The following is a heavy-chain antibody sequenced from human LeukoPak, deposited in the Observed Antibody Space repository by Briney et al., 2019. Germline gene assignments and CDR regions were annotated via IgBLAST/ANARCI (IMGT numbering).Heavy chain of an antibody. CDR1: GFTFSSYA. CDR2: ISYDGSNK. CDR3: ARVGSYGPGSMDV. Sequence: GGSLRLSRAASGFTFSSYAMHWVRQAPAKGLEWVAVISYDGSNKSYADSVKGRFTISRDNSTNTLYLQMNSLRAEATAVYYCARVGSYGPGSMDVWGQGTTVTVSS. J-gene: IGHJ6*02. V-gene: IGHV3-30-3*01. D-gene: IGHD3-16*01.